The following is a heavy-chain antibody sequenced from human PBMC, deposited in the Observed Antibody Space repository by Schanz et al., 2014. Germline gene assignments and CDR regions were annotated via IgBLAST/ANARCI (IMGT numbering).Heavy chain of an antibody. CDR2: LSSDSRHV. J-gene: IGHJ4*02. Sequence: EVQLVESGGGLVKPGGSLRLSCVASGFIFSSYNMNWVRQSPGKGLEWVSFLSSDSRHVYYVESAKGRFTISRDNAKNSLYRQMDSLRGDDTAVYYCARDGIAATTDFEYWGQGVLVTVSS. V-gene: IGHV3-21*06. D-gene: IGHD1-1*01. CDR1: GFIFSSYN. CDR3: ARDGIAATTDFEY.